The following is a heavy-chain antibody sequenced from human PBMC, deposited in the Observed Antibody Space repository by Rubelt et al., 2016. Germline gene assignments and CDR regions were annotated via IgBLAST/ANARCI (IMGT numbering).Heavy chain of an antibody. Sequence: SWIRQPAGKGLEWIGRIYTSGSTNYNPSLKSRVTMSVDTSKNQFSLKLSSVTAADTAVYYCARDSSPLRSDAFDIWGQGTMVTVSS. D-gene: IGHD6-13*01. CDR3: ARDSSPLRSDAFDI. V-gene: IGHV4-4*07. J-gene: IGHJ3*02. CDR2: IYTSGST.